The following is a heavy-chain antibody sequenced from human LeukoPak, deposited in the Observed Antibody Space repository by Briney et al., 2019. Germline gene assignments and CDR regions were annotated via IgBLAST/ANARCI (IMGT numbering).Heavy chain of an antibody. V-gene: IGHV3-21*04. CDR3: AKVRMITMIAYDAFDI. D-gene: IGHD3-22*01. Sequence: GGSLRLSCAASGFTFSSYAMHWVRQAPGKGLEWVSSISISSSYIYYADSVKGRFTISRDNSKNTLYLQMNSLRAEDTALYYCAKVRMITMIAYDAFDIWGQGTMVTVSS. CDR1: GFTFSSYA. CDR2: ISISSSYI. J-gene: IGHJ3*02.